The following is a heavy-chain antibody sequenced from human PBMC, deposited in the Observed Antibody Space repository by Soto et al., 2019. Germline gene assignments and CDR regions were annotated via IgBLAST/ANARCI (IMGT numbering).Heavy chain of an antibody. D-gene: IGHD2-2*01. Sequence: GGSLRLSCAASGFPFRNFAMAWVRQAPGKGLEWVSIISNSGSSTYHGDSVKGRFTTSRDNSKGTLSLHMRGVRIDDTAVYFCARADLLWDSFDLWGQGTLLTVSS. CDR1: GFPFRNFA. CDR3: ARADLLWDSFDL. CDR2: ISNSGSST. V-gene: IGHV3-23*05. J-gene: IGHJ4*02.